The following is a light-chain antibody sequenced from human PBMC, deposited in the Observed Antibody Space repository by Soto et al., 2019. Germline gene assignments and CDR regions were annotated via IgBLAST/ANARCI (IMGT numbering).Light chain of an antibody. V-gene: IGLV2-14*03. Sequence: QSVLTQPASVSGSPGQSITISCTGTSSDVGGYNYVSWYQQHPGKAPKLIIFDVSNRPSGVSNPFSGSKSGNTASLTISALQPEDEADYYCSSYTTSNTRQIVFGTGTKVTVL. CDR1: SSDVGGYNY. CDR3: SSYTTSNTRQIV. J-gene: IGLJ1*01. CDR2: DVS.